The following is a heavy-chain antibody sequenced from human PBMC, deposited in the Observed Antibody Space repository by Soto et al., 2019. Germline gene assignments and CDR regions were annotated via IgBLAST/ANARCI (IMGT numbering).Heavy chain of an antibody. CDR1: GFTFSDLA. Sequence: PGGSLRLSCEAPGFTFSDLAVHWVRPASGKGLEWVGRIGGKSEDYVTSYGESVRGRFSISRDDSKNTAYLQMNSLKTEDTAVFYCAKYSGTASIPAALGQGTLVTVSS. D-gene: IGHD1-26*01. V-gene: IGHV3-73*01. CDR2: IGGKSEDYVT. J-gene: IGHJ5*01. CDR3: AKYSGTASIPAA.